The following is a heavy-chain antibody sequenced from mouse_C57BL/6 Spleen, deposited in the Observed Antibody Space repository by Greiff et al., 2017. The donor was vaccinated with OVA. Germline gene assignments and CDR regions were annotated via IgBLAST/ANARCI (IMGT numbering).Heavy chain of an antibody. V-gene: IGHV1-15*01. CDR1: GYTFTDYE. D-gene: IGHD1-1*01. Sequence: QVQLQQSGAELVRPGASVTLSCKASGYTFTDYEMHWVKQTPVHGLEWIGAIDPETGGTAYNQKFKGKAILTADKSSSTAYMELRSLTSEDSAVYYCARSNSSYYYGSLFDYWGQGTTLTVSS. J-gene: IGHJ2*01. CDR2: IDPETGGT. CDR3: ARSNSSYYYGSLFDY.